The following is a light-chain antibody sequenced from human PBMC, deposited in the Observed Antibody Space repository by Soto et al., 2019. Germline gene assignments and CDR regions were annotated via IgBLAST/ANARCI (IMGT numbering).Light chain of an antibody. V-gene: IGLV2-8*01. CDR1: SSDVGGYNY. CDR2: EVN. Sequence: QSALTQPPSASGSPGQSVTISCTGTSSDVGGYNYVSWYQQHPGKAPKLVIYEVNKRPSGVPDRFSGSKSGTSASLAISGLRSEDEADYYCAVWDDSLRGWVFGGGTKLTVL. CDR3: AVWDDSLRGWV. J-gene: IGLJ3*02.